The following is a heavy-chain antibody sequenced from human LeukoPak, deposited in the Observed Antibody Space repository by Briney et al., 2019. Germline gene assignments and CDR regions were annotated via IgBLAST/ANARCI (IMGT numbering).Heavy chain of an antibody. CDR3: ASYYYGSGSYSGRTYYFDY. CDR1: GGSISSYY. CDR2: IYYSGST. Sequence: SETLSLTCTVSGGSISSYYWSWIRQPPGKGLEWIGYIYYSGSTNYNPSLKSRVTISVDTSKNQFSLKLSSVTAADTAVYYCASYYYGSGSYSGRTYYFDYWGQGTLVTVSS. D-gene: IGHD3-10*01. V-gene: IGHV4-59*12. J-gene: IGHJ4*02.